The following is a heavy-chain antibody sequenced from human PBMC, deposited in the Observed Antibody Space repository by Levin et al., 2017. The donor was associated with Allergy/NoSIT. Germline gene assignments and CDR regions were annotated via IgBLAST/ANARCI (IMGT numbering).Heavy chain of an antibody. V-gene: IGHV4-39*01. D-gene: IGHD2-8*02. CDR3: ARRSHCTGSDCFPR. Sequence: SETLSLTCTVSGGSFSSNIHYWVWIRQPPGKGLEWIGSFYYGGTTYYTSSLKSRVTISVDSSKNQFSLKLSSVTAADTAVYYCARRSHCTGSDCFPRWGQGTLVTVSS. CDR1: GGSFSSNIHY. J-gene: IGHJ4*02. CDR2: FYYGGTT.